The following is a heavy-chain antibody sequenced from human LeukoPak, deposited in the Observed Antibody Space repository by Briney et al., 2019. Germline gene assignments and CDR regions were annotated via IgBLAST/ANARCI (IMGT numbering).Heavy chain of an antibody. V-gene: IGHV3-7*01. Sequence: GGSLRLSCTASEFMFSMYCMSWGRQAPGKGLEWVANIKQDGSETYYVDSMKGRFTISRDNAKNSLYLQMNSLRAEDTAVYYCARDSVPHYYYGMDVWGQGTTVTVSS. CDR2: IKQDGSET. D-gene: IGHD1-1*01. CDR1: EFMFSMYC. J-gene: IGHJ6*01. CDR3: ARDSVPHYYYGMDV.